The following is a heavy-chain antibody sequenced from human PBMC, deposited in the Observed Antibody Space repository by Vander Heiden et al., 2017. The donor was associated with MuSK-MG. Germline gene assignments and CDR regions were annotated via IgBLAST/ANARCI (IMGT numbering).Heavy chain of an antibody. V-gene: IGHV4-59*01. Sequence: VQLQESGPGLVNPSETLSLTCTVSGGSISSYYWSWIRQPPGKGLEWIGYIYYSGSTNYNPSLKSRVTISVDTSKNQFSLKLSSVTAADTAVYYCARRDSSLWYFDLWGRGTLVTVSS. CDR3: ARRDSSLWYFDL. CDR2: IYYSGST. CDR1: GGSISSYY. D-gene: IGHD2-21*02. J-gene: IGHJ2*01.